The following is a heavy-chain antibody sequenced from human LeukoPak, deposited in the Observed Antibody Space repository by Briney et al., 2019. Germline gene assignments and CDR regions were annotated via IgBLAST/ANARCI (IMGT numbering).Heavy chain of an antibody. V-gene: IGHV1-69*13. CDR2: IIPIFGSA. D-gene: IGHD5-12*01. CDR1: GGTFSSYA. J-gene: IGHJ4*02. CDR3: ARVVPTTLMNYFDY. Sequence: WASVKVSCKASGGTFSSYAISWVRQAPGQGLEWMGGIIPIFGSANYAQKFQGRVTITADESTSTAYMELSSLRSADTAVYYCARVVPTTLMNYFDYWGQGTRVTVSS.